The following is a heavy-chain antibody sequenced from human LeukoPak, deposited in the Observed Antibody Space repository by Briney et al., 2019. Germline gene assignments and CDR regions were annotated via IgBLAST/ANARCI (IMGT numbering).Heavy chain of an antibody. V-gene: IGHV4-4*07. J-gene: IGHJ3*02. D-gene: IGHD1-26*01. Sequence: SETLSLTCTASGGSISSYYWSWIRQPAGKGLEWIGRIYTSGSTNYNPSLKSRVTISVDTSKNQFSLKLSSVTAADTAVYYCASHGGIVGAGAFDIWGQGTMVTVSS. CDR2: IYTSGST. CDR3: ASHGGIVGAGAFDI. CDR1: GGSISSYY.